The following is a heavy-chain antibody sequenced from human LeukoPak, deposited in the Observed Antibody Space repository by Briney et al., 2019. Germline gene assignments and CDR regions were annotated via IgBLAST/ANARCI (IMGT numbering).Heavy chain of an antibody. CDR2: IYYSGST. CDR1: GGSISSSSYS. CDR3: ARLERDWKAGAAFDY. J-gene: IGHJ4*02. D-gene: IGHD1-1*01. V-gene: IGHV4-39*01. Sequence: PSETLSLTCTVSGGSISSSSYSWGWIRQPPGKGLEWIGSIYYSGSTYYNPSLKSRVTISVDTSKNQFSLKLSSVTAADTAVYYCARLERDWKAGAAFDYWGQGTLVTVSS.